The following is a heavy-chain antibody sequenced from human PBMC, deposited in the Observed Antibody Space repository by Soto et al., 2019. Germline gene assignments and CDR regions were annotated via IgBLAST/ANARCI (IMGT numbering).Heavy chain of an antibody. Sequence: PGGSLRLSCEASGFTFSAYWMHWVRQAPGKGLVWVSRINSDGSSTSYADSVKGRFTISRDNAKNTVYLQMRSLRAEDTAVYYCARDLTGLVFDYWGQGALVTVSS. J-gene: IGHJ4*02. CDR3: ARDLTGLVFDY. D-gene: IGHD1-20*01. V-gene: IGHV3-74*01. CDR1: GFTFSAYW. CDR2: INSDGSST.